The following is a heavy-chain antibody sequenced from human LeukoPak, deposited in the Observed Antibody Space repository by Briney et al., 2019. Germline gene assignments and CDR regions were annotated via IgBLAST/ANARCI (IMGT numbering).Heavy chain of an antibody. D-gene: IGHD6-19*01. J-gene: IGHJ5*02. CDR2: INWNGGST. CDR3: ARERIPSIAVASIFDP. CDR1: GFTFDDYG. V-gene: IGHV3-20*01. Sequence: GGSPRLSCAASGFTFDDYGMSWVRQAPGKGLEWVSGINWNGGSTGYADSVKGRFIISRDNAKNSLYLQMNSLRAEDTALYHCARERIPSIAVASIFDPWGQGTLVTVSS.